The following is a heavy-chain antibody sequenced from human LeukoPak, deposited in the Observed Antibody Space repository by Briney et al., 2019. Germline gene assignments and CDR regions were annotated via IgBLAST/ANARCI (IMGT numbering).Heavy chain of an antibody. V-gene: IGHV3-21*01. Sequence: GGSLRLSCAASGFSFSTFSMNWVRQAPGKGLEWVSSITNTDTFRYYADSVKGRFTISRDNTKNALFLQMDSLRVDDTAVYYCARGGWWGDFDYWGQGTLITVSS. CDR3: ARGGWWGDFDY. D-gene: IGHD2-8*02. CDR2: ITNTDTFR. J-gene: IGHJ4*02. CDR1: GFSFSTFS.